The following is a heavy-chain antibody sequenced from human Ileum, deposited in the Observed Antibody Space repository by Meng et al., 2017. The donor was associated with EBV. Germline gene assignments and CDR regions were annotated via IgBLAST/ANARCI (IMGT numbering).Heavy chain of an antibody. D-gene: IGHD1-7*01. Sequence: QGPVQGSGPGRVKPSGTLYLTCTVSGDSISSDIWWSWVRQPPGKGLEWIGEVYHRGDTNYNPSLKSRVDISVDKSKNQFYLSLFSVTAADTAVYYCGRDQGRELINHWGQGTLVTVSS. CDR2: VYHRGDT. J-gene: IGHJ4*02. V-gene: IGHV4-4*02. CDR3: GRDQGRELINH. CDR1: GDSISSDIW.